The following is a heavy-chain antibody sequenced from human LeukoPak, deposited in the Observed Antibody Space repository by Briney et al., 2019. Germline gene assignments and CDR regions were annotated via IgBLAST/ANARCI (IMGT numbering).Heavy chain of an antibody. CDR1: GFTFSSYA. D-gene: IGHD3-3*01. CDR3: AKGAYYDFWSGRQNTRVFDY. CDR2: ISGSGGST. Sequence: PGGSLRLSCAASGFTFSSYAMSWVRQAPGKGLEWVSAISGSGGSTYYADSVKGRFTISRDNSKNTLYLQMNSLRAEDTAVYYCAKGAYYDFWSGRQNTRVFDYWGQGTLVTVSS. J-gene: IGHJ4*02. V-gene: IGHV3-23*01.